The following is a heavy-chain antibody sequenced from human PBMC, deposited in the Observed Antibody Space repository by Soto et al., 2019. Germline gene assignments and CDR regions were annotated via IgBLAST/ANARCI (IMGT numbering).Heavy chain of an antibody. D-gene: IGHD3-10*01. CDR3: ARGGLLWFGAGAGWFDP. Sequence: KPSETLSLTCTVSGGSISSYYWSWIRQPPGKGLEWIGYIYYSGSTNYNPSLKSRVTISVDTSKNQFSLKLSSVTAADTAVYYCARGGLLWFGAGAGWFDPWGQGTLVTVSS. CDR1: GGSISSYY. J-gene: IGHJ5*02. V-gene: IGHV4-59*01. CDR2: IYYSGST.